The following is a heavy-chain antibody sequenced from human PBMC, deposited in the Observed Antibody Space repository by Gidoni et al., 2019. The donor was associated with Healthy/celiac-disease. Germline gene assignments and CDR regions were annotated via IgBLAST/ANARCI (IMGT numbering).Heavy chain of an antibody. V-gene: IGHV1-8*01. Sequence: QVQLVQSGAEVTKPGASVTVSCTASGYTFTSYDLNWVRQATGQGLEWRGWMNPNRGNTGNAQKFQGRVTMTRNTSISTDYMGLSSLRSEDTAVYYCARVPAVLRYCDWLPDAFDIWGQGTMVTVSS. D-gene: IGHD3-9*01. CDR2: MNPNRGNT. J-gene: IGHJ3*02. CDR3: ARVPAVLRYCDWLPDAFDI. CDR1: GYTFTSYD.